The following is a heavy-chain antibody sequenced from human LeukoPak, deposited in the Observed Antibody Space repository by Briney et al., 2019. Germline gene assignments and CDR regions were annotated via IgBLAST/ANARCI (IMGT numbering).Heavy chain of an antibody. CDR3: ATTIIAAAGTTGGYYFDN. CDR2: IYYSGST. J-gene: IGHJ4*02. D-gene: IGHD6-13*01. Sequence: PSETLSLTCTVSGGSISSYYWSWIRQPPGKGLEWIGYIYYSGSTNYNPSLKSRVTISADTSKNQFSLKVSSVTAADTGVYYCATTIIAAAGTTGGYYFDNWGQGTLVTVSS. V-gene: IGHV4-59*08. CDR1: GGSISSYY.